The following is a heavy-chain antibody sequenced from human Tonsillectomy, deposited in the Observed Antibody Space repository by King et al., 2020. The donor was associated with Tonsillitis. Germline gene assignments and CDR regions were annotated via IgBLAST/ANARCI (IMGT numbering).Heavy chain of an antibody. J-gene: IGHJ3*02. CDR2: ISYDGSNK. D-gene: IGHD3-22*01. CDR3: AKDLVYYDSSDYAFDI. CDR1: GFTFISYG. V-gene: IGHV3-30*18. Sequence: VQLVESGGGVVQPGRSLRLSCAASGFTFISYGMHWVRQAPGKGLEWVAVISYDGSNKYYADSVKGRFTISRDNSKNTLYLQMNSLRAEDTAVYYCAKDLVYYDSSDYAFDIWGQGTMVTVSS.